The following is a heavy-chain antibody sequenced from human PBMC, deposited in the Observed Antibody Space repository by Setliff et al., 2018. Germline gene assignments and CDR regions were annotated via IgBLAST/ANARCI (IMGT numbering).Heavy chain of an antibody. CDR2: IKQDGSDK. D-gene: IGHD6-13*01. CDR3: STRTVAARSLDT. V-gene: IGHV3-7*03. CDR1: GFTFSSYW. Sequence: PGGSLRLSCAASGFTFSSYWMSWVRQAPGKGLEWVANIKQDGSDKYYVDSVKGRFTISRDNAKNSLSLQMNSLRAEDTAVYYCSTRTVAARSLDTWGQGTLVTVSS. J-gene: IGHJ5*02.